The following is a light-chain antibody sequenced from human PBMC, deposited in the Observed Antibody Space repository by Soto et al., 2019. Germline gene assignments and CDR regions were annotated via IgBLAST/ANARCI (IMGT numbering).Light chain of an antibody. CDR1: QSIGTW. V-gene: IGKV1-5*01. J-gene: IGKJ5*01. CDR3: QQSDTYPLT. Sequence: DIQMTQSPSTLSASVGDSVTITYRASQSIGTWLAWYQHRPGKATSLLIYDASTLRSGVPSRVSGSGSGTEFTLTISSLQADEVATDYCQQSDTYPLTFGQGTRLEIK. CDR2: DAS.